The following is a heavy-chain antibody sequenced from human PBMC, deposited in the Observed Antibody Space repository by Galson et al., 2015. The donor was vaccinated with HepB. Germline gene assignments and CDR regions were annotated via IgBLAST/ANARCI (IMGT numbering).Heavy chain of an antibody. CDR1: GYTFTSYG. CDR2: ISAYNGNT. V-gene: IGHV1-18*04. Sequence: SVKVSCKASGYTFTSYGVSWVRQAPGQGLEWMGWISAYNGNTNYAQKHQGRVTMTTDTSTSTAYMELRSLRSDDTAVYYCARDRWELLGGDYWGQGTLVTVSS. CDR3: ARDRWELLGGDY. D-gene: IGHD1-26*01. J-gene: IGHJ4*02.